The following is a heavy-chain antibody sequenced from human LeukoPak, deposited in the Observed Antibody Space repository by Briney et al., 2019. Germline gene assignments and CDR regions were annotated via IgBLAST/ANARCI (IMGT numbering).Heavy chain of an antibody. J-gene: IGHJ3*02. V-gene: IGHV4-39*07. D-gene: IGHD2-2*01. CDR2: IYYSGIT. CDR3: AKSGPAAGRPDAFDI. Sequence: SETLSLTCTLSGGSVTTSSFYWAWIRQPPGKGLECIGTIYYSGITYYHSSLKSRVTITVDTSKNQFSLKLNSVTAADAAVYFCAKSGPAAGRPDAFDIWGQGTMVTVSS. CDR1: GGSVTTSSFY.